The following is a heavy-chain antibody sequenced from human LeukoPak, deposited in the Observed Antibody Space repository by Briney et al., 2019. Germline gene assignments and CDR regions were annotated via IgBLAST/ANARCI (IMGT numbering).Heavy chain of an antibody. Sequence: ASVKVSCKASGGTFSSYAISWVRQAPGQGLEWMGGIIPIFGTANYAQKFQGRVTITTDESTSTAYMELSSLRSEDTAAYYCARGDDSSYAFDIWGQGTMVTVSS. J-gene: IGHJ3*02. D-gene: IGHD3-22*01. V-gene: IGHV1-69*05. CDR1: GGTFSSYA. CDR3: ARGDDSSYAFDI. CDR2: IIPIFGTA.